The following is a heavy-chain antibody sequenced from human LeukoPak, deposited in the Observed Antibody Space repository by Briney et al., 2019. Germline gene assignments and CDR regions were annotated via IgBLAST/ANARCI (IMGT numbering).Heavy chain of an antibody. CDR3: ARATDGYNPFDY. Sequence: SETLSLTCAVSGGSISSRNWWSWVRQPPGKGLEWIGEIYHSGSINYNPSLKSRVTISVDTSKNQFSLKLSSVTAADTAVYYCARATDGYNPFDYWGQGTLVTVSS. CDR2: IYHSGSI. CDR1: GGSISSRNW. J-gene: IGHJ4*02. D-gene: IGHD5-24*01. V-gene: IGHV4-4*02.